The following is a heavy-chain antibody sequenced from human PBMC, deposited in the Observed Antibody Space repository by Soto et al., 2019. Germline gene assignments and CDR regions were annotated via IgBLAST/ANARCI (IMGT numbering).Heavy chain of an antibody. Sequence: SETLSLTCTVSGGSISSYYLSWIRQPPGKGLEWIGYIYYSGSTNYNPSLKSRVTISVDTSKNQFSLKLSSVTAADTAVYYCARRLPIGYYYYMDVWGKGTTVTVSS. CDR3: ARRLPIGYYYYMDV. V-gene: IGHV4-59*08. J-gene: IGHJ6*03. CDR1: GGSISSYY. CDR2: IYYSGST.